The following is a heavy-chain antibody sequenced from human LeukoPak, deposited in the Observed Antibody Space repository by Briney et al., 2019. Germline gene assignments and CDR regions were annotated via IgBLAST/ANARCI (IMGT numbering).Heavy chain of an antibody. J-gene: IGHJ5*02. D-gene: IGHD6-6*01. Sequence: SETLSLTCTVSGGSISSGGYYWSWIRQHPGTGLEWIGYIYYSGSTYYNPSLKSRVTISVDTSKNQFSLKLSSVTAADTAVYYCARVLSSSSVVDWFDPWGQGTLVTVSS. CDR1: GGSISSGGYY. V-gene: IGHV4-31*03. CDR3: ARVLSSSSVVDWFDP. CDR2: IYYSGST.